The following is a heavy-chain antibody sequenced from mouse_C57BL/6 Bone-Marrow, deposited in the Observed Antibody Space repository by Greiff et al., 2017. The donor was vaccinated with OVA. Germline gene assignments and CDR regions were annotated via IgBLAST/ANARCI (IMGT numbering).Heavy chain of an antibody. D-gene: IGHD1-1*01. CDR3: ARRGYYCSSYYAMDY. J-gene: IGHJ4*01. V-gene: IGHV5-15*01. CDR1: GFTFSDYG. Sequence: EVKLVESGGGLVQPGGSLKLSCAASGFTFSDYGMAWVRQAPRKGPEWVAFISNLAYSIYYADTVTGRFTISRENAKNTLYLEMSSLRSEDTAMYYCARRGYYCSSYYAMDYWGQGTSVTVSS. CDR2: ISNLAYSI.